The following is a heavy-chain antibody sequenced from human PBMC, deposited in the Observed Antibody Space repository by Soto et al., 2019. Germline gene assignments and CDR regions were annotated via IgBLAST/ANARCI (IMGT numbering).Heavy chain of an antibody. D-gene: IGHD2-21*02. CDR1: GFTFSSYG. V-gene: IGHV3-33*01. Sequence: QVQLVESGGGVVQPGRSLRLSCAASGFTFSSYGMHWVRQAPGKGLEWVAVIWYDGSNKYYADSVKGRFTISRDNSKNTLYLQMNSLRAEDTAVYYCARELSTYCGGDCYSDGFDYRGQGTLVTVSS. CDR2: IWYDGSNK. J-gene: IGHJ4*02. CDR3: ARELSTYCGGDCYSDGFDY.